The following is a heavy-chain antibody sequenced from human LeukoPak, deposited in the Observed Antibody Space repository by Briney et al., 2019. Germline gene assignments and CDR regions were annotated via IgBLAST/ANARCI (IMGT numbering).Heavy chain of an antibody. J-gene: IGHJ6*02. CDR3: ARGGLLDGMDV. CDR1: GFTISSKY. Sequence: GGSLRLSCAASGFTISSKYMSWVRQAPGKGLEWASVIYSGGSTYYADSVKGRFTISRDNSKNTLYLQMNSLRAEDTAVYYCARGGLLDGMDVWGQGTTVTVSS. CDR2: IYSGGST. V-gene: IGHV3-53*01. D-gene: IGHD1-26*01.